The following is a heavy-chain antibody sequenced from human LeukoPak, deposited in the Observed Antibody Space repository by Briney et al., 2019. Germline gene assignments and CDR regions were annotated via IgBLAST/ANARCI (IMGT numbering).Heavy chain of an antibody. CDR3: AKGTAAGTVLN. V-gene: IGHV3-30*18. J-gene: IGHJ4*02. CDR2: ISYDGSNK. CDR1: GFTFSSYD. D-gene: IGHD6-13*01. Sequence: GRSLRLSRAASGFTFSSYDMHWVRQAPGKGLDWVAVISYDGSNKYYADSVKGRFTISRDNSKNTLYLQMNSLRAEDTAVYYCAKGTAAGTVLNWGQGTLVTVSS.